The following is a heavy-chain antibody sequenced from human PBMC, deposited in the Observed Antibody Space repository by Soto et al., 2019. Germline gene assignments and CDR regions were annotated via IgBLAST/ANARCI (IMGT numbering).Heavy chain of an antibody. CDR1: GFTFRYSW. J-gene: IGHJ4*02. V-gene: IGHV3-7*03. CDR2: IKDDGSEK. Sequence: EVQLVESGGGLVQPGGSLRLSCAVSGFTFRYSWMSWVRQAPGKGLEWVANIKDDGSEKYYVDSVKGRFTISRDNAKNSPFLQMNSLRAEDTAIYYCARERGSSYYFNYWGQGTLVTV. CDR3: ARERGSSYYFNY. D-gene: IGHD1-26*01.